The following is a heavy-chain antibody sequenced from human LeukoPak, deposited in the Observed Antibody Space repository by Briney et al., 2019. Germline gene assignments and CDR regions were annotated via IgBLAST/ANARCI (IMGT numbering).Heavy chain of an antibody. J-gene: IGHJ4*02. CDR1: GFTFDDYG. CDR3: ARSGGKSSYYDFWSGSQYYFDY. CDR2: INWNGGST. Sequence: GGSLRRSCAASGFTFDDYGMSWVRQAPGKGLEWVSGINWNGGSTGYADSVKGRFTISRDNAKNSLYLQMNSLRAEDTALYYCARSGGKSSYYDFWSGSQYYFDYWGQGTLVTVSS. D-gene: IGHD3-3*01. V-gene: IGHV3-20*04.